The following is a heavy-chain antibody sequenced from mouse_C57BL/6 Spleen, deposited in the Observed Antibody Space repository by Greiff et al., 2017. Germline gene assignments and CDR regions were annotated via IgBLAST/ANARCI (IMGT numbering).Heavy chain of an antibody. V-gene: IGHV5-17*01. D-gene: IGHD2-3*01. CDR2: ISSGSSTI. Sequence: EVKLEESGGGLVKPGGSLKLSCAASGFTFSDYGMHWVRQAPEKGLEWVAYISSGSSTIYYADTVKGRFTISRDNAKNTLFLQMTSLRSEDTAMYYCARHDTYYFDYWGQGTTLTVSS. CDR3: ARHDTYYFDY. CDR1: GFTFSDYG. J-gene: IGHJ2*01.